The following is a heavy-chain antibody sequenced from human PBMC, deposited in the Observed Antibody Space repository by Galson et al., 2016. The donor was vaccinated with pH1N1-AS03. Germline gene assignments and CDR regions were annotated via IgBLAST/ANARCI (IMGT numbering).Heavy chain of an antibody. CDR1: GFTFRSYG. CDR3: ARSQNFYVDYFDN. CDR2: ISYDESKK. J-gene: IGHJ4*02. Sequence: SLRLSCAASGFTFRSYGMNWVRQTPGKGLQWVAVISYDESKKLYADSVKGRSTISRDNSKNTLYLQMNSLRPEDTAFYFCARSQNFYVDYFDNRGQGTLVTGSS. D-gene: IGHD3-10*02. V-gene: IGHV3-30*03.